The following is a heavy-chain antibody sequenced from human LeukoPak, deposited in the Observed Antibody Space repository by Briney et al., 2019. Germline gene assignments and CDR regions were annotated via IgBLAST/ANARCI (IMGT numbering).Heavy chain of an antibody. CDR1: GGSITNYY. J-gene: IGHJ6*02. CDR3: ARGCSSTSCWLRMDV. Sequence: SETLSLTCTVSGGSITNYYWSWIRQPAGKGLEWIGRIYTSGSASYNPSLKSRVTMSIDTSKNQFSLKLSSLTAADTAVYYCARGCSSTSCWLRMDVWGQGTTVTVSS. CDR2: IYTSGSA. D-gene: IGHD2-2*01. V-gene: IGHV4-4*07.